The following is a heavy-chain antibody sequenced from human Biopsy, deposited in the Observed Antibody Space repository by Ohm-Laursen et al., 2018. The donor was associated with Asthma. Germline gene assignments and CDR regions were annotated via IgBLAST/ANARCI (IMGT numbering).Heavy chain of an antibody. CDR2: HDHVEGGT. V-gene: IGHV1-24*01. CDR3: ASDFPKDYVRYNFQF. Sequence: GASVKVSCKISGYSLTDLSMHWVRQAPGQGLEWMGGHDHVEGGTVNARRFQGRVTMTEDTSTDTAYMELSSLSSEDTAVYYCASDFPKDYVRYNFQFWGQGTLVTVSS. CDR1: GYSLTDLS. J-gene: IGHJ4*02. D-gene: IGHD4-17*01.